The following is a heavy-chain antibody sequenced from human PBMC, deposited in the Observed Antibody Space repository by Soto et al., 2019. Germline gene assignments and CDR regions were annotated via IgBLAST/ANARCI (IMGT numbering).Heavy chain of an antibody. Sequence: VTSGDFGGLRILQPQGKGLEWIGYIYYSGSTNYNPSLKSRVTISVDTSKNQFSLKLSSVTAADTAVYYCARDKEYYDSSGYSYYYGMDVWGQGTTVTVSS. CDR1: VTSGDFG. J-gene: IGHJ6*02. D-gene: IGHD3-22*01. CDR3: ARDKEYYDSSGYSYYYGMDV. V-gene: IGHV4-61*08. CDR2: IYYSGST.